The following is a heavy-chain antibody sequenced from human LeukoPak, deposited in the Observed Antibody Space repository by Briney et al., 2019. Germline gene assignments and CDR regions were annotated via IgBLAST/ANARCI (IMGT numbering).Heavy chain of an antibody. J-gene: IGHJ5*02. CDR1: GVSMSSSPYY. CDR2: IYDSGNT. Sequence: PSQTLSLTCTVSGVSMSSSPYYWGWIRQPPGKGLEWIGTIYDSGNTNYNPSLRSRLTISVDTSRNQFSLKLSSVTAADTAVHYCARHDCDSSRCSVNWFDPWGQGTLVTVSS. CDR3: ARHDCDSSRCSVNWFDP. D-gene: IGHD2/OR15-2a*01. V-gene: IGHV4-39*01.